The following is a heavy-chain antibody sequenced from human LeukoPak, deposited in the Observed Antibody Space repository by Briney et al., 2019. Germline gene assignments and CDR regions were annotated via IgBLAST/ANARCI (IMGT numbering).Heavy chain of an antibody. J-gene: IGHJ3*02. Sequence: PGGSLRLSCAASGFTFSSYWMSWVRQAPGKGLEWVANIKQDGSEKYYVDSVKGRFTISRDNAKNSLYLQMNSLRAEDTAAYYCARVFLRSLRFLEWLGDDAFDIWGQGTMVTVSS. CDR1: GFTFSSYW. V-gene: IGHV3-7*01. CDR3: ARVFLRSLRFLEWLGDDAFDI. CDR2: IKQDGSEK. D-gene: IGHD3-3*01.